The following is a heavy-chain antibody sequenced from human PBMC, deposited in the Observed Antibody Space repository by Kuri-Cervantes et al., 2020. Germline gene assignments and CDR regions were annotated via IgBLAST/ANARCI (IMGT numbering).Heavy chain of an antibody. CDR2: IGTAGDT. Sequence: GESLKISCAASGFTFSSYDMHWVRQATGKGLEWVSAIGTAGDTYYPGSVKGRFTISRDNSKNTLYLQMNSLRAEDTAVYYCARAGPGGYSYGTHLSDYWGQGTLVTVSS. V-gene: IGHV3-13*01. CDR1: GFTFSSYD. CDR3: ARAGPGGYSYGTHLSDY. J-gene: IGHJ4*02. D-gene: IGHD5-18*01.